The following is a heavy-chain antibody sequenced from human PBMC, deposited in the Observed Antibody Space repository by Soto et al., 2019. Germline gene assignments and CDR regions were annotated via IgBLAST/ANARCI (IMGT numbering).Heavy chain of an antibody. CDR1: GYTFTGYY. D-gene: IGHD4-17*01. CDR3: ARNDYGDYYGMDV. J-gene: IGHJ6*02. V-gene: IGHV1-2*04. CDR2: INPNSGGT. Sequence: QVQLVQSGAEVKKPGASVKVSCKASGYTFTGYYMHWVRQAPGQGLEWMGWINPNSGGTNYAQKFQGWVXXTXDXXISTVYMELSRLRSDDTAVYYCARNDYGDYYGMDVWGQGTTVTVSS.